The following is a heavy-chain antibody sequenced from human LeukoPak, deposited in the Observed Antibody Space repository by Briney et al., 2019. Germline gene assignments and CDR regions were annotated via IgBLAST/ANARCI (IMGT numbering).Heavy chain of an antibody. V-gene: IGHV3-7*01. Sequence: GGSLRLSCAASGFTFSSYWMSWVRQAPGKGLEWVANIKQDGSEKYYVDSVKGRFTISRDNAKNSLYLQMNSLRAEDTAVYYCARVVEVGYCSSTSCYNGGGGFDYWGQGTLVTVSS. CDR3: ARVVEVGYCSSTSCYNGGGGFDY. CDR2: IKQDGSEK. D-gene: IGHD2-2*02. J-gene: IGHJ4*02. CDR1: GFTFSSYW.